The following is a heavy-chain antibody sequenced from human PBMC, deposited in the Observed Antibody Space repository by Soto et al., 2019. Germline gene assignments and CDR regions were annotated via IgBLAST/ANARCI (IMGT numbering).Heavy chain of an antibody. J-gene: IGHJ5*02. CDR3: ARHPVNWVPELRGVNWFDP. D-gene: IGHD1-7*01. CDR1: GYTFTGYY. Sequence: ASVKVSCKASGYTFTGYYMHWVRQAPGQGLEWMGWINPNSGGTNYAQKFQGRVTMTRDTSISTAYMELSRLRSDDTAVYYCARHPVNWVPELRGVNWFDPWGQGTLVTISS. CDR2: INPNSGGT. V-gene: IGHV1-2*02.